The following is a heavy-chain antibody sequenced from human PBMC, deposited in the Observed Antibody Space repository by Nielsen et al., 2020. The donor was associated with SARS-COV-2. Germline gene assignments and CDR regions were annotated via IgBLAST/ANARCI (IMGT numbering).Heavy chain of an antibody. J-gene: IGHJ5*02. D-gene: IGHD3-3*01. Sequence: SETLSLTCTVSGGSISSSSYYWSWIRQPPGKGLEWIGYIYYSGSTNYNPSLKSRVTISVDTSKNQFSLKLSSVTAADTAVYYCARERTIFGVVRVGWFDPWGQGTLVTVSS. CDR1: GGSISSSSYY. V-gene: IGHV4-61*01. CDR3: ARERTIFGVVRVGWFDP. CDR2: IYYSGST.